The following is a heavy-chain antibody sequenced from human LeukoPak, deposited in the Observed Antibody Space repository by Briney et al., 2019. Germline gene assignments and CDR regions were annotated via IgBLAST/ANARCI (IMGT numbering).Heavy chain of an antibody. V-gene: IGHV3-21*06. CDR3: ARAPPGIATLAGYMDA. CDR1: GFTFSSYS. Sequence: PGGSLRLSCAASGFTFSSYSMNWVRQAPGKGLEWVSFISSSSYIYYTDSVKGRFTISRDNARNSLFLQMNSLRADDTAVYYCARAPPGIATLAGYMDAWGKGTTVTVSS. J-gene: IGHJ6*03. CDR2: ISSSSYI. D-gene: IGHD6-6*01.